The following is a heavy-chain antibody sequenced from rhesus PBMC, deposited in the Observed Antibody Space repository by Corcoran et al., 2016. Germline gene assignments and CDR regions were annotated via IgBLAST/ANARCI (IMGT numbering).Heavy chain of an antibody. CDR1: GYSISSGYY. CDR3: ARGGGSSYYFDY. J-gene: IGHJ4*01. D-gene: IGHD1-44*02. V-gene: IGHV4-122*02. CDR2: ITYSGST. Sequence: QVQLQESGPGLVKPSETRSLTSAVSGYSISSGYYWSWCRQPPGKGLEWIGYITYSGSTSYNPSLKSRVTISRDTSKNQFSLKLSSVTAADTAVYYCARGGGSSYYFDYWGRESWSPSPQ.